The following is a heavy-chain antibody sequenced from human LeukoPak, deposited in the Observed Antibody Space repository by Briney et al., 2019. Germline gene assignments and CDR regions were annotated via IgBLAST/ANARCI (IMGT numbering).Heavy chain of an antibody. J-gene: IGHJ5*02. CDR3: ARGGIAVAWGWFDP. V-gene: IGHV4-59*01. D-gene: IGHD6-19*01. Sequence: SETLSLTCTVSGGSISSYYWSWIRQPPGKGLECIGYIYYSGSTNYNPSLKSRVTISVDTSKNQFSLKLSSVTAADTAVYYCARGGIAVAWGWFDPWGQGTLVTVSS. CDR1: GGSISSYY. CDR2: IYYSGST.